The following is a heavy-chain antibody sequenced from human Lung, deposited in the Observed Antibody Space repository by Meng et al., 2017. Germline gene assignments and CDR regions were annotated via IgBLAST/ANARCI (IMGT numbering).Heavy chain of an antibody. V-gene: IGHV3-33*01. D-gene: IGHD6-13*01. CDR1: GLPFSSYG. Sequence: QVQLVESGGGVVQPGRSLRLSCAASGLPFSSYGMHWVRQAPGKGLEWVAVIWYDGSNKYYADSVKGRFTISRDNSKNTLYLQMNSLRAEDTAVYYCARGRYSSSSAVVDYWGQGTLVTVSS. CDR2: IWYDGSNK. J-gene: IGHJ4*02. CDR3: ARGRYSSSSAVVDY.